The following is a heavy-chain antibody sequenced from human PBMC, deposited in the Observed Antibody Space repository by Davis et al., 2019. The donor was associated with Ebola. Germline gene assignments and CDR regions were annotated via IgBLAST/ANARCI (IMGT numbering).Heavy chain of an antibody. CDR1: GFSLRSSSFY. V-gene: IGHV4-39*01. D-gene: IGHD1-26*01. Sequence: MPGGSLRLSCFVSGFSLRSSSFYWGWIRQPPGKGLEWIGSIYYSGSTYYNPSLKSRVTISVDTSNNKFSLKVSSVTAADTAVYYCARLLSGSYYRHLDYWGQGTLVTVSS. J-gene: IGHJ4*02. CDR3: ARLLSGSYYRHLDY. CDR2: IYYSGST.